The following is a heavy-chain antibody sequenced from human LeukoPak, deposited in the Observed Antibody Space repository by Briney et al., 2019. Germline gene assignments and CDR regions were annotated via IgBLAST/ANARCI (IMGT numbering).Heavy chain of an antibody. CDR3: TTGATTTTPIDY. D-gene: IGHD1-26*01. CDR2: IKQDGSEK. Sequence: GGSLRLSCAASGFTFSSYWMSWVRQAPGKGLEWVANIKQDGSEKYYVDSVKGRFTISRDNAKNSLYLQMNSLKTEDTAVYYCTTGATTTTPIDYWGQGTLVTVSS. J-gene: IGHJ4*02. V-gene: IGHV3-7*03. CDR1: GFTFSSYW.